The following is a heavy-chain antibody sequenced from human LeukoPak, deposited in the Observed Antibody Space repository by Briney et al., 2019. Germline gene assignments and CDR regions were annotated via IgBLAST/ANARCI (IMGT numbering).Heavy chain of an antibody. Sequence: PSETLSLTCTVSGGSISTYFWNWIRQFPGKGLEWIGYIYYTGTTSYNPSLKSRVTISVDTSKNQFSLSLSSVTAADTAVYYCARYHQPSGPNWLDRWGQGTLVTVSS. CDR3: ARYHQPSGPNWLDR. CDR2: IYYTGTT. J-gene: IGHJ5*02. V-gene: IGHV4-59*01. CDR1: GGSISTYF. D-gene: IGHD2-15*01.